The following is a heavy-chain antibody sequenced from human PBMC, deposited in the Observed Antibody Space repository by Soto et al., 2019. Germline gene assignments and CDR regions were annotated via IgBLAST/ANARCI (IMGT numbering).Heavy chain of an antibody. D-gene: IGHD1-26*01. CDR3: ARVHVLSGYYHYYYMDV. J-gene: IGHJ6*03. CDR1: GFSLSNARMG. V-gene: IGHV2-26*01. CDR2: MFSNDEK. Sequence: QVTLKESGPVLVKPTETLTLTCTVSGFSLSNARMGVSWIRQPPGKALEWLAHMFSNDEKSYSTSLKSRRTISEDTSKSQVVLTMTNMDPVDTATYYCARVHVLSGYYHYYYMDVWGKGTTVTVSS.